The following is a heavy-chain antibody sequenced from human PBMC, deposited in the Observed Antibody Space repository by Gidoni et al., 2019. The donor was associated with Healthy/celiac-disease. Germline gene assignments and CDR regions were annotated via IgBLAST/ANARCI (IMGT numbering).Heavy chain of an antibody. V-gene: IGHV4-39*01. J-gene: IGHJ3*02. CDR2: IYYSGST. Sequence: QLQLQESGPGLVKPSETLSLPCTVSGGSISSSSYYWGWIRQPPGKGLEWIGSIYYSGSTYYNPSLKSRVTISVDTSKNQFSLKLSSVTAADTAVYYCAKYQLLSDAFDIWGQGTMVTVSS. CDR3: AKYQLLSDAFDI. D-gene: IGHD2-2*01. CDR1: GGSISSSSYY.